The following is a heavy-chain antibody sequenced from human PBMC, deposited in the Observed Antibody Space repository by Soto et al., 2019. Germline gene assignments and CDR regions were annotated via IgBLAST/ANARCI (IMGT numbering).Heavy chain of an antibody. V-gene: IGHV2-5*02. CDR2: IYWDDDK. D-gene: IGHD6-6*01. Sequence: QITLKESGPTLVKPTQTLTLTCTFSGFSLSTSGVGVGWIRQPPGKALEWLALIYWDDDKRYSPSLKSRLTITEDTSKNQVVLTMTNMDPVDTATYYCAHSCVAARPFLDYGMDVWGQGTTVTVSS. J-gene: IGHJ6*02. CDR1: GFSLSTSGVG. CDR3: AHSCVAARPFLDYGMDV.